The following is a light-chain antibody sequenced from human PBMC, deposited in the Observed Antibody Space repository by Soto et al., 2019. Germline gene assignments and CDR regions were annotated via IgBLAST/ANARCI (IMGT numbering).Light chain of an antibody. J-gene: IGKJ1*01. Sequence: TVVMQSAAFLSVSPGERATLSCRASQSIANNLAWYQQKPGQAPRLLIYDVSTRATGIPARFSGSGSGTDFTLTITSLQSEDFAVYYCHQYNDWPPWTFGQGTKADIK. CDR3: HQYNDWPPWT. CDR2: DVS. CDR1: QSIANN. V-gene: IGKV3-15*01.